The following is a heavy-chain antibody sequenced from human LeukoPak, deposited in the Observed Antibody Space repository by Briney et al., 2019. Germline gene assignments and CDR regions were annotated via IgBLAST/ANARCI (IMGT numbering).Heavy chain of an antibody. CDR1: GFTFSSYA. V-gene: IGHV3-23*01. J-gene: IGHJ4*02. CDR2: ISGSGGSA. Sequence: GGSLRLSCAASGFTFSSYAMSWVRQAPGKGLEGVSAISGSGGSAYYADSVKGGFDISRDNSKNTLYLQMNSLRAEDTAVYYCAKDLDCSSTSCYPDYWGQGTLVTVSS. CDR3: AKDLDCSSTSCYPDY. D-gene: IGHD2-2*01.